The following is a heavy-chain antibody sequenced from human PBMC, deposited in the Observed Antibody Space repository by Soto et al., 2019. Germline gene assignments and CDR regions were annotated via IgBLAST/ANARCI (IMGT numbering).Heavy chain of an antibody. Sequence: GASVKVSCKASGYTFTSYYMHWVRQAPGQGLEWMGIINPSGGSTSYAQKFQGRVTMTRDTSTSTVYMELSSLRSEDTALYYCARQLQARIAAAGTDYWGQGTLVTVSS. J-gene: IGHJ4*02. CDR2: INPSGGST. CDR1: GYTFTSYY. CDR3: ARQLQARIAAAGTDY. V-gene: IGHV1-46*01. D-gene: IGHD6-13*01.